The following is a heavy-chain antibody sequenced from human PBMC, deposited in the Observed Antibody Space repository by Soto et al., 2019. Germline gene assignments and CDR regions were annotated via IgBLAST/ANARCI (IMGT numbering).Heavy chain of an antibody. CDR3: ARDHGEGSVYYFDY. CDR2: IIPILGIA. Sequence: GASVKVSCKASGGTFSSYTISWVRQAPGQGLEWMGRIIPILGIANYAQKFQGRVTITADKSTSTAYMELSSLRSEDTAVYYCARDHGEGSVYYFDYWGQGTLVTVSS. CDR1: GGTFSSYT. V-gene: IGHV1-69*04. D-gene: IGHD3-10*01. J-gene: IGHJ4*02.